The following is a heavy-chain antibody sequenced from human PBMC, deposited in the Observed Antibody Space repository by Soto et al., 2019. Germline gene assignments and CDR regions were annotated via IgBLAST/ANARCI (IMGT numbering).Heavy chain of an antibody. Sequence: SGTLSLTCAVHGGSVSNYDLTWSRKPTGKGLEWIGSIYYSGSTYYNPSLKSRVTISVDTSKNQFSLKLSSVTAADTAVYYCARHVQQLEAFDIWGQGTMVTVSS. CDR3: ARHVQQLEAFDI. J-gene: IGHJ3*02. D-gene: IGHD6-13*01. CDR2: IYYSGST. CDR1: GGSVSNYD. V-gene: IGHV4-39*01.